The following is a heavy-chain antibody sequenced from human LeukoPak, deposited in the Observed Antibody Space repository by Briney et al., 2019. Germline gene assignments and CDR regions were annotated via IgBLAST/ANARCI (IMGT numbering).Heavy chain of an antibody. Sequence: ASVKVSCKASGYTFTGYYMHWVRQAPGQGLEWMGWINPNSGGTNYAQKFQGRVTMTRDTSISTAYMELSRLRSDDTAVYYCARGPLKFSHYFDYWAREPWSPSPQ. V-gene: IGHV1-2*02. CDR3: ARGPLKFSHYFDY. CDR1: GYTFTGYY. J-gene: IGHJ4*02. CDR2: INPNSGGT.